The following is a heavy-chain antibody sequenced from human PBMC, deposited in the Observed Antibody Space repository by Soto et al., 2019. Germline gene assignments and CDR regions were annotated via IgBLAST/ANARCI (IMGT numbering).Heavy chain of an antibody. J-gene: IGHJ4*02. Sequence: QVQLVQSGAEVKKPGDSVKVSCKASGDTFNTNDFNWVRQATGQGLEWMGWMNPASGNTGFAQKFQSRVSLTMDTSTSIAYMELSSLTSEDTAMYYCTRGISDSWGQGTLVTVSS. CDR3: TRGISDS. CDR1: GDTFNTND. V-gene: IGHV1-8*01. D-gene: IGHD3-3*02. CDR2: MNPASGNT.